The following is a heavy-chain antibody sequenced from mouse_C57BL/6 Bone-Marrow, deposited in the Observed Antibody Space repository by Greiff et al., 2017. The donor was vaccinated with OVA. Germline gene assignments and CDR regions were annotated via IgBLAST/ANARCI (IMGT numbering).Heavy chain of an antibody. CDR3: TIDSSGYFAWFAY. J-gene: IGHJ3*01. CDR2: IYPGNSDT. D-gene: IGHD3-2*02. Sequence: VQLQQSGTVLARPGASVKMSCKTSGYTFTSYWMHWVKQRPGQGLEWIGAIYPGNSDTSYNQKFKGKAKLTAVTSASTAYMELSSLTNEDSAVYYCTIDSSGYFAWFAYWGQGTLVTVSA. V-gene: IGHV1-5*01. CDR1: GYTFTSYW.